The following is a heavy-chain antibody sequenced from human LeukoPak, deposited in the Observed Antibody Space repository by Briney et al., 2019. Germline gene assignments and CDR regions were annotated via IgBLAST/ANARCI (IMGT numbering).Heavy chain of an antibody. V-gene: IGHV3-74*03. CDR2: ISPDGSTT. CDR1: GFTFSRYW. Sequence: GGSLRLSCAASGFTFSRYWMHWVRQAPGKGLMWVSRISPDGSTTLYADSVKGRFTISRDNAKNTLYLQMNSLRVEDTAVYYCGREAVAGLIDPWGQGTLVTVSS. J-gene: IGHJ5*02. CDR3: GREAVAGLIDP. D-gene: IGHD6-19*01.